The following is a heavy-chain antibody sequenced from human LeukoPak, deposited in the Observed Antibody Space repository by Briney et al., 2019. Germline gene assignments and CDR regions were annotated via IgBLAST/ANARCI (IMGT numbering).Heavy chain of an antibody. J-gene: IGHJ4*02. Sequence: GESLKISRQASGYSFTSYWIGWVRQMPGIGLEWIGIIYPGDSDTRYSPSFQGQVTISADKSINTAYLQWSSLMASDTAMYYCARPPNNYASSGYYLNFDYWGREPWSPSP. CDR1: GYSFTSYW. V-gene: IGHV5-51*01. CDR2: IYPGDSDT. D-gene: IGHD3-22*01. CDR3: ARPPNNYASSGYYLNFDY.